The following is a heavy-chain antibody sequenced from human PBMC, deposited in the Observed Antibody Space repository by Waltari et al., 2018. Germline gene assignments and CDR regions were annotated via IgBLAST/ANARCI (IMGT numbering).Heavy chain of an antibody. CDR1: GFTFNEYA. D-gene: IGHD2-15*01. Sequence: EVQLVESGGGLVQPGRSLRLSCAASGFTFNEYAMYWVRQAPGKGLEWGAGISWKSDKIGCADSVKGRFTISRDSAKNSLALQMNSLSAEDTALYYCAKGAVAGMDFSSGMDVWGQGTTVTVS. CDR3: AKGAVAGMDFSSGMDV. J-gene: IGHJ6*02. V-gene: IGHV3-9*01. CDR2: ISWKSDKI.